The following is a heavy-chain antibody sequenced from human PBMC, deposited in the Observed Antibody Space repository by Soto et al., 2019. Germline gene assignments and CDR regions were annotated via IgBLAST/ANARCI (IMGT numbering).Heavy chain of an antibody. CDR3: ARARGNDWYSDY. J-gene: IGHJ4*02. CDR2: ITHSGTYV. Sequence: VGSLRLSCTASGFTFSEYSMSWVRQAPGKGLEWVSSITHSGTYVYYADSVKGRFTISRDSASNSLFLQMTSLRAEDTAVYHCARARGNDWYSDYWGQGTLVPV. CDR1: GFTFSEYS. V-gene: IGHV3-21*01. D-gene: IGHD5-12*01.